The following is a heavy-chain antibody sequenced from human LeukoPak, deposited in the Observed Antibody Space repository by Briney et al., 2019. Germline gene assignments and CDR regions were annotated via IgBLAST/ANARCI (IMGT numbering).Heavy chain of an antibody. V-gene: IGHV1-18*04. Sequence: ASVKVSCKASGNTFSGYYMHWVRQAPGQGLEWMGWISAYNGNTNYAQKFQGRVTMTTDTFTSTAYMELRSLRSDDTAVYYCAREQQLIRGDYWGQGTLVTVSS. J-gene: IGHJ4*02. CDR2: ISAYNGNT. CDR1: GNTFSGYY. D-gene: IGHD6-13*01. CDR3: AREQQLIRGDY.